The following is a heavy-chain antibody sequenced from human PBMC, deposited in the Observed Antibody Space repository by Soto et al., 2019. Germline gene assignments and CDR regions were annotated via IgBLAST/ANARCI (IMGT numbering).Heavy chain of an antibody. J-gene: IGHJ2*01. Sequence: EVQLLESGGGLVQPGGSLRLSCVGSGFTFINYAMNWVRQTPGKGLEWVSTISGGGDRTFDADTVKGRFTISRDNSENTVNLQMTSLRADDTAVYYCARKVLGSTSRPDWRYFDLWGRGTLVTVSS. D-gene: IGHD2-2*01. CDR2: ISGGGDRT. CDR3: ARKVLGSTSRPDWRYFDL. V-gene: IGHV3-23*01. CDR1: GFTFINYA.